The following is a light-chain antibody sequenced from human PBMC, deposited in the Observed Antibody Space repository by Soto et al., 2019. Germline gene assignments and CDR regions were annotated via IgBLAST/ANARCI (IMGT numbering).Light chain of an antibody. Sequence: EIVMTQSPATPSVSPGERASLSCRASQSVSSNLAWYQQKPGQAPRLLIYGASTRATGVPARFSGSGSGTEFTLTISGLQSEDFAVYYCQQYNNWPPYTFGQGTKLEIK. CDR2: GAS. CDR3: QQYNNWPPYT. V-gene: IGKV3-15*01. J-gene: IGKJ2*01. CDR1: QSVSSN.